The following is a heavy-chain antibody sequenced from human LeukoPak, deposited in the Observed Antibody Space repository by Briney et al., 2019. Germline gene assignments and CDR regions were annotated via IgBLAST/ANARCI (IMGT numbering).Heavy chain of an antibody. CDR2: IYYSGST. CDR3: ARAARGLGELSYIDY. V-gene: IGHV4-59*01. D-gene: IGHD3-16*02. Sequence: SETLSLTCTVSGGSIGSYYWSWIRQPPGKGLEWIGYIYYSGSTNYNPSLKSRVTISVDTSKNQFSLKLSSVTAADTAVYYCARAARGLGELSYIDYWGQGTLVTVSS. J-gene: IGHJ4*02. CDR1: GGSIGSYY.